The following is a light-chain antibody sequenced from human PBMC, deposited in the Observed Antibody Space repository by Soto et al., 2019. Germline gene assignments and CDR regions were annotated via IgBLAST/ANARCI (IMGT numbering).Light chain of an antibody. Sequence: QSVLTQPPSVSAAPGQKVTISCSGSSSNIGNNYVSWYQHFPGTALKLLIYDNNKRPSGIPDRFSGSKSGTSATLGITGLQSVDEADYYCGTWDSLLSAVVFGGGTKLTVL. V-gene: IGLV1-51*01. CDR2: DNN. J-gene: IGLJ2*01. CDR1: SSNIGNNY. CDR3: GTWDSLLSAVV.